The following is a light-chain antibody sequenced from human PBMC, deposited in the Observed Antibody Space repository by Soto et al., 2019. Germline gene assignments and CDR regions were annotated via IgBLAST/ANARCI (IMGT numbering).Light chain of an antibody. CDR2: GAS. CDR1: QSVSSSY. V-gene: IGKV3-20*01. J-gene: IGKJ1*01. Sequence: EMVLTQSPGTLSLSPGERATLSCRASQSVSSSYLDWYQQKPGQAPRLLIYGASSRATGIPDRFSGSGSGTDFNLTISRLEPEDFAVYYCQQYGSSPRTFGQGTKVESK. CDR3: QQYGSSPRT.